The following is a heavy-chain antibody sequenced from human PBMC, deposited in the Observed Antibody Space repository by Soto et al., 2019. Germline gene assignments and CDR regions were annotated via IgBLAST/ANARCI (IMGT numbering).Heavy chain of an antibody. CDR2: IHHSGST. D-gene: IGHD4-17*01. CDR1: GGSITSHY. Sequence: SETLSLTCSVSGGSITSHYCSWFRQPPGKGLEWIGYIHHSGSTSYNPSLKSRVTMSVDTSKNQFSLKLSSVTAADTAVYYCASMGASATVTFFDYWGQGTLVTVSS. CDR3: ASMGASATVTFFDY. V-gene: IGHV4-59*11. J-gene: IGHJ4*02.